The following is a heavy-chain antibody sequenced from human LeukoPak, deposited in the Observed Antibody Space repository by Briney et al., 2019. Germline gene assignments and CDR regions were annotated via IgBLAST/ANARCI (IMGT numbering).Heavy chain of an antibody. CDR3: ARDGERGYSYGYELDY. V-gene: IGHV1-69*04. D-gene: IGHD5-18*01. Sequence: SVKVSRKASGGTFSSYAISWVRQAPGQGLEWMGRIIPILGIANYAQKFQGRVTITADKSTSTAYMELSSLRSEDTAVYYCARDGERGYSYGYELDYWGQGTLVTVSS. J-gene: IGHJ4*02. CDR1: GGTFSSYA. CDR2: IIPILGIA.